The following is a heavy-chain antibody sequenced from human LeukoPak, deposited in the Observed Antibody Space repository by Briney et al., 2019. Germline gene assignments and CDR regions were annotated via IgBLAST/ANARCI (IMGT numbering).Heavy chain of an antibody. CDR2: ISSDRSST. CDR3: ARVSVCSSTSCYSVFDY. J-gene: IGHJ4*02. D-gene: IGHD2-2*01. V-gene: IGHV3-74*01. CDR1: GFTFSSYW. Sequence: GGSLRLSCAASGFTFSSYWMHWVRQAPGKGLVWVSRISSDRSSTSYADSVKGRFTISRDNAKNTLHLQMNRLRDEDTAVYYCARVSVCSSTSCYSVFDYLGQGTLVTVSS.